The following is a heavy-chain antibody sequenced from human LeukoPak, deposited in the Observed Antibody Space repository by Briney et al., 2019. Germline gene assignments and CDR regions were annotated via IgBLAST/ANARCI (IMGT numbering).Heavy chain of an antibody. J-gene: IGHJ4*02. V-gene: IGHV4-4*07. CDR1: GGSISSYY. Sequence: TSETLSLTCTVSGGSISSYYWSWIRQPAGKGLEWIGRIYTSGSTNYNPSLKSRVTMSVDTSKNQFSLKLSSVTAADTAVYYCAREFLLGSMTTVTTSYFDYWGQGTLVTVSS. CDR3: AREFLLGSMTTVTTSYFDY. D-gene: IGHD4-11*01. CDR2: IYTSGST.